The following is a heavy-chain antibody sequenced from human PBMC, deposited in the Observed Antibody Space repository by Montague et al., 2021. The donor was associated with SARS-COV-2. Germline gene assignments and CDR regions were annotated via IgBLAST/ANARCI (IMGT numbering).Heavy chain of an antibody. Sequence: SETLSLTCTVSDGSISSYYWSWIRQPAGKGLEWIGRIYTSGSTNYNPSLKSRVTMSVDTSKNQFSLKLSSVTAADTAVYYCAREGGLTIFGVGLNYYYYMDVGGKGTTGTGAS. CDR2: IYTSGST. D-gene: IGHD3-3*01. V-gene: IGHV4-4*07. CDR1: DGSISSYY. J-gene: IGHJ6*03. CDR3: AREGGLTIFGVGLNYYYYMDV.